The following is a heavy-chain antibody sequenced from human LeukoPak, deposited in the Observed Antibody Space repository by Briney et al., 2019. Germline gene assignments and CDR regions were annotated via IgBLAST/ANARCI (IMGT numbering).Heavy chain of an antibody. Sequence: GASVKVSCKASGYIFTDYYMHWVRQAPGQELGWMGRINPNSGGTNYAQKFQGRVTITRDTSASTAYMELSSLRSEDMAVYYCARGELPIYFDYWGQGTLVTVSS. CDR3: ARGELPIYFDY. D-gene: IGHD1-26*01. J-gene: IGHJ4*02. CDR2: INPNSGGT. CDR1: GYIFTDYY. V-gene: IGHV1/OR15-1*04.